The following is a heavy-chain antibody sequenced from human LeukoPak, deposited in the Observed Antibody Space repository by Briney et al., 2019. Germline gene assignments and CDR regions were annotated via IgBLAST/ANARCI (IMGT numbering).Heavy chain of an antibody. J-gene: IGHJ4*02. CDR2: INPNSGGT. V-gene: IGHV1-2*04. CDR1: GYTFTVYY. CDR3: ARGDMQGPWYYDSSGYYSHHNFDY. Sequence: GASVNVSCKASGYTFTVYYMHWVRQAPGQGLEWMGWINPNSGGTNYAQKFQGWVTMTRDTSISTAYMELSRLRSDDTAVYYCARGDMQGPWYYDSSGYYSHHNFDYWGQGTLVTVSS. D-gene: IGHD3-22*01.